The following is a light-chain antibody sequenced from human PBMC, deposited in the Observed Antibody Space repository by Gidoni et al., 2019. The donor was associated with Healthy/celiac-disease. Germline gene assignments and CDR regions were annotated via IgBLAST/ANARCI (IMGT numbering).Light chain of an antibody. CDR1: QSISSW. CDR3: QQYNSYSQGT. J-gene: IGKJ2*01. Sequence: DIQLTQSPSTLSASVGDRVTITCRASQSISSWLAWYQQKPGKDPKLLIYKASSLESGVPSRFSGSGSGTEFTLTISSLQPDDFATYYCQQYNSYSQGTFGQGTKLEIK. CDR2: KAS. V-gene: IGKV1-5*03.